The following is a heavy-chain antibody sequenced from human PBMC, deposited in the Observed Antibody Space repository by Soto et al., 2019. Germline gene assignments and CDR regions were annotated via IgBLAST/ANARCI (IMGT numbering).Heavy chain of an antibody. J-gene: IGHJ4*02. D-gene: IGHD6-19*01. CDR1: GGSISSDNYY. CDR3: ARVVRNGWYSFDY. CDR2: IYYSGST. V-gene: IGHV4-31*03. Sequence: QVQLQESGPGLVKPSQTLSLTCTVSGGSISSDNYYWSWIRQHPGKGLEWIGYIYYSGSTDYNPSLKSRLTISVDTSKNQFSLKLSSVTAADTAAYYCARVVRNGWYSFDYWGQGTLVTVSS.